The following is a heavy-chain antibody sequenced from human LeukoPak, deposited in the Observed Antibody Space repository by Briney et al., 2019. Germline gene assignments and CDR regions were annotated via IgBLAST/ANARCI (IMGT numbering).Heavy chain of an antibody. J-gene: IGHJ4*02. D-gene: IGHD2-15*01. CDR3: ARDSDVHCSGGSCTNFDY. CDR1: GFTFSSYS. Sequence: PGGSLRLSCAASGFTFSSYSMNWVRQAPGKGLEWVSYISSTSSTIYYADSVKGRFTISRDNAQNSLYLQMNSLRAEDTAVYYCARDSDVHCSGGSCTNFDYWGQGTLVTVSS. CDR2: ISSTSSTI. V-gene: IGHV3-48*01.